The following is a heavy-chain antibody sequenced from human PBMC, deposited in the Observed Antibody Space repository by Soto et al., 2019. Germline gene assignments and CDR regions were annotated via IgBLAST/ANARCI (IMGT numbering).Heavy chain of an antibody. D-gene: IGHD3-22*01. CDR2: IIPRFGTA. CDR3: AEVKYDSSGYYRNFDY. CDR1: GGTFSSYA. J-gene: IGHJ4*02. V-gene: IGHV1-69*13. Sequence: SVKVSCKASGGTFSSYAISWVRQAPGQGLEWVGGIIPRFGTANYAQKFQGRVTITADESTSTAYMELSSLRSEDTAMYYCAEVKYDSSGYYRNFDYWGQGTLVTVSS.